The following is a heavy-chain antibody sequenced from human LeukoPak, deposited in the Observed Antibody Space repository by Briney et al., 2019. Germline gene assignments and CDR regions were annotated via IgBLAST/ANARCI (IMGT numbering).Heavy chain of an antibody. D-gene: IGHD1-26*01. Sequence: SETLSLTCAVSGYSISSGYYWGWSRQPPGKGLEWIGSIYHSGSTYYKPSLKSRVTISVDKSKNQFSLKLSSLTAADTAVYNCARQVVGGSYGDYWGQGTLVTVSS. J-gene: IGHJ4*02. CDR3: ARQVVGGSYGDY. V-gene: IGHV4-38-2*01. CDR2: IYHSGST. CDR1: GYSISSGYY.